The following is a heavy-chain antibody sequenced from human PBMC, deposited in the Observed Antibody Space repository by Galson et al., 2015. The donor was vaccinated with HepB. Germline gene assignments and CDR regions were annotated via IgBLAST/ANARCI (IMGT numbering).Heavy chain of an antibody. CDR3: ARDYGRMGGHFDY. D-gene: IGHD4-23*01. J-gene: IGHJ4*02. CDR2: ISYDGSNK. CDR1: GFTFSSYA. Sequence: SLRLSCAASGFTFSSYAMHWVRQAPGKGLEWVAVISYDGSNKYYADSVKGRFTISRDNSKNTLYLQMNSLRAEDTAVYYCARDYGRMGGHFDYWGQGTLVTVSS. V-gene: IGHV3-30-3*01.